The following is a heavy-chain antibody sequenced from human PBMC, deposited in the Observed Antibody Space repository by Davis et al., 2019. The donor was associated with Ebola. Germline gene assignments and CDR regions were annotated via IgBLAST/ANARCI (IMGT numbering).Heavy chain of an antibody. V-gene: IGHV4-4*02. Sequence: SQTLSLTCAVSGDSISSRNWWRWVRQFPGKGLEWIGDIYHSGSTNYNPSLMSRVTISLDKSKNQFSLKLTSVTAADTAVYYCARDYYDSNGYLYYFDHWGQGTLVTVSS. CDR3: ARDYYDSNGYLYYFDH. D-gene: IGHD3-22*01. CDR2: IYHSGST. CDR1: GDSISSRNW. J-gene: IGHJ4*02.